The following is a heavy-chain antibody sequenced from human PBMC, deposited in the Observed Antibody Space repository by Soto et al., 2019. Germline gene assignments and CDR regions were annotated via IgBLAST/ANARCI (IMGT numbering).Heavy chain of an antibody. CDR2: IGSKGETYAT. V-gene: IGHV3-73*01. CDR3: SRDDSDWFFN. Sequence: PGGSLSLSCAASGFPFGASALQWVRQASGKGLEWLGRIGSKGETYATAYAASVKGRFTISRDDSKNTAYLQMNSLESEDTAVYYCSRDDSDWFFNWGLGTLVTVSS. D-gene: IGHD3-9*01. J-gene: IGHJ4*02. CDR1: GFPFGASA.